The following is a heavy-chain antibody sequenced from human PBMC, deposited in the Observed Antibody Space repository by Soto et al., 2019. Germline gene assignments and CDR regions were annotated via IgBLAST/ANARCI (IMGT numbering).Heavy chain of an antibody. Sequence: GGSLRLSCAASGFTFSSYAMSWVRQAPGKGLEWVSAISGSGGSTYYADSVKGRFTISRDNSKNTLYLQMNSLRAEDAAVYYCAKDRSVTIFELVIIGVLDYWGQATLVTVSS. CDR2: ISGSGGST. J-gene: IGHJ4*02. CDR3: AKDRSVTIFELVIIGVLDY. D-gene: IGHD3-3*01. CDR1: GFTFSSYA. V-gene: IGHV3-23*01.